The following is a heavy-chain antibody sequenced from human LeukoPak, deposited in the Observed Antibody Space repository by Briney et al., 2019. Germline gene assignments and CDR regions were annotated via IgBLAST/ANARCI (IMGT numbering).Heavy chain of an antibody. CDR3: AKVRGKWELEDWFDP. Sequence: GGSLRLSCAASGFTFSSYAMTWVRQAPGKGLEWVSGISGSGDSTYYADSVKGRFTISRDNSKNTLYLQVNSLRAEDTAVYYCAKVRGKWELEDWFDPWGQGTLVTVSS. V-gene: IGHV3-23*01. J-gene: IGHJ5*02. CDR2: ISGSGDST. CDR1: GFTFSSYA. D-gene: IGHD1-26*01.